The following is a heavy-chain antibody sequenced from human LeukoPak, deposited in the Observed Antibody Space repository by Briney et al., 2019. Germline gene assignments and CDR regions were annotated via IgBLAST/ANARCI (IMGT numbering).Heavy chain of an antibody. Sequence: SETLSLTCAVYGGSFSGYYWSWIRQPPRKGLEWIGEINHSGSTNYNPSLKSRVTISVDASKKQFSLKLSSVTAADTAVYYCARRRGGSSGWYGNYYYYYYMDVWGKGTTVTISS. V-gene: IGHV4-34*01. CDR1: GGSFSGYY. D-gene: IGHD6-19*01. CDR2: INHSGST. CDR3: ARRRGGSSGWYGNYYYYYYMDV. J-gene: IGHJ6*03.